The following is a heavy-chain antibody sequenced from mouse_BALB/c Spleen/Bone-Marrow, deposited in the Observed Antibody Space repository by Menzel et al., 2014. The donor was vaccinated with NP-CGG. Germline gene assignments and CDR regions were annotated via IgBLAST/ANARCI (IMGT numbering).Heavy chain of an antibody. CDR3: TGNYYGP. Sequence: EVKVVESGPSLVKPSQTLSLTCSVTGVPITSGYWNWIRKFPGNKLEYMGYINYSGNTYYNPSLISRISITRDTSKNQYYLQLNSVTTEDTATYYCTGNYYGPWGQGATLTVSS. V-gene: IGHV3-8*02. J-gene: IGHJ2*01. D-gene: IGHD1-2*01. CDR2: INYSGNT. CDR1: GVPITSGY.